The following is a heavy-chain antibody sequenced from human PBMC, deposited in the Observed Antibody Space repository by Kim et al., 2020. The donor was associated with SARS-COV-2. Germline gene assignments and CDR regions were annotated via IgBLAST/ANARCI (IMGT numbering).Heavy chain of an antibody. J-gene: IGHJ6*01. D-gene: IGHD2-2*01. V-gene: IGHV5-51*01. CDR3: ARVSARRISVGRYYY. CDR1: GFSLTNYW. Sequence: GESLKISCKGSGFSLTNYWIGWVRQMPGRGLEWMGIIYPGDSETRYSPSVQGQVSISVDKSTSTAYLQWSTLTASDTAIYYCARVSARRISVGRYYY. CDR2: IYPGDSET.